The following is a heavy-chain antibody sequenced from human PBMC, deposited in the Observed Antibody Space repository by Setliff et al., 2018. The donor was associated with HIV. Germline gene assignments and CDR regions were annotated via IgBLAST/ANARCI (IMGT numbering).Heavy chain of an antibody. CDR2: IYHSEYT. J-gene: IGHJ6*02. Sequence: SETLSLTCAVSGGSISSDNWWTWVRQPPGKGLEWIGEIYHSEYTNYNASLKSRVTMSVDKSKNQFSLQSEDTAVYYCARGTNYYDSHSFPQYYYNAMDVWGQGTTVTVSS. D-gene: IGHD3-10*01. CDR3: ARGTNYYDSHSFPQYYYNAMDV. CDR1: GGSISSDNW. V-gene: IGHV4-4*02.